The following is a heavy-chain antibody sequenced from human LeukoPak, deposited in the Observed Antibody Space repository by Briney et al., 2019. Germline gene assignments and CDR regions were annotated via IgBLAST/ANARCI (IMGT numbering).Heavy chain of an antibody. CDR1: GFTVSSNY. J-gene: IGHJ6*02. V-gene: IGHV3-53*01. Sequence: GSLRLSCAASGFTVSSNYMSWVRQAPGKGLEWVSVIYSGGSTYYADSVKGRFTISRDNSKNTLYLQMNSLRAEDTAVYYCARDSPRGTYYYGSGSPGAYYYYGMDVWGQGTTVTVSS. CDR3: ARDSPRGTYYYGSGSPGAYYYYGMDV. D-gene: IGHD3-10*01. CDR2: IYSGGST.